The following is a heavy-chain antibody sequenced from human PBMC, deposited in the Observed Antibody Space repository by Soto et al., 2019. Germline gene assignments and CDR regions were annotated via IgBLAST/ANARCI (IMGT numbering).Heavy chain of an antibody. CDR2: FNPILSFS. Sequence: QVQLVQSGAEVKKPGSSVKVSCKASGDTFNFYTINWVRQAPGLGLEWMGRFNPILSFSNSALKFQGRVTLTADKYTSTAYVVLRSLRSEDTAIYYCATSFGSGSRAFDYWGQGALVTVSS. D-gene: IGHD3-10*01. CDR1: GDTFNFYT. J-gene: IGHJ4*02. CDR3: ATSFGSGSRAFDY. V-gene: IGHV1-69*02.